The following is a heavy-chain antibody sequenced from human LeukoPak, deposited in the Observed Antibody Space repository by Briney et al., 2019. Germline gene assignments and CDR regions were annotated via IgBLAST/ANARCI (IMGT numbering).Heavy chain of an antibody. CDR2: IKQDGSQK. Sequence: KTGGSLRLSCAASGFTFSSYWMSWVRQAPEKGLAWVANIKQDGSQKQYVDSVKGRFTISRDNAKNSLYLQMNSLRADDTAVYYCARYQRGSPNPYWGQGTLVTVSS. CDR3: ARYQRGSPNPY. CDR1: GFTFSSYW. V-gene: IGHV3-7*01. D-gene: IGHD3-16*01. J-gene: IGHJ4*02.